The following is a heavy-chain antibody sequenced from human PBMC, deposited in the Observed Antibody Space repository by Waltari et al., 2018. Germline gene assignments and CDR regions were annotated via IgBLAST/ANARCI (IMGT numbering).Heavy chain of an antibody. CDR2: MEPGDTET. J-gene: IGHJ4*02. CDR3: VRGGGQGTGTTIGLDY. Sequence: EVQLVQSGAEVKKPGESLKISCKGSGYSFTSYWIGWVRQMPGKGLEVMGSMEPGDTETRKSPAFQGQGTISADKSISTAYLQWSSLKASDTAMYYCVRGGGQGTGTTIGLDYWGQGTLVTVSS. D-gene: IGHD1-7*01. CDR1: GYSFTSYW. V-gene: IGHV5-51*01.